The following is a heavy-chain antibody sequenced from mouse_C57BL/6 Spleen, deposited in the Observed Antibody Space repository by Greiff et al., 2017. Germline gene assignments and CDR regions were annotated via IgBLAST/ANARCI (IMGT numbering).Heavy chain of an antibody. D-gene: IGHD2-3*01. J-gene: IGHJ3*01. Sequence: VQLQQSGPELVKPGASVKISCKASGYSFTGYYMNWVKQSPEKSLEWIGEINPSTGGTTYNQKFKAKATLPVDKSSSTAYMQLKSLKSEYSVVYYCASGYDGYYVLAYWGQGTLVTVSA. CDR2: INPSTGGT. V-gene: IGHV1-42*01. CDR3: ASGYDGYYVLAY. CDR1: GYSFTGYY.